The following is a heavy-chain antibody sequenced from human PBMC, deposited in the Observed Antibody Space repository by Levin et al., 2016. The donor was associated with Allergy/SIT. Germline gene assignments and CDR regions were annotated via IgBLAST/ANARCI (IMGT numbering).Heavy chain of an antibody. Sequence: SETLSLTCTVSSGSMRSSSYYWAWIRQPPGKGLEWIGYIYNSGSTYYNPSLNSRVTISADTSKNQFSLKVRSVTAADTSVYYCASAASSLAYDHWGQGTLVTVSA. CDR2: IYNSGST. V-gene: IGHV4-39*01. CDR1: SGSMRSSSYY. D-gene: IGHD6-6*01. CDR3: ASAASSLAYDH. J-gene: IGHJ4*02.